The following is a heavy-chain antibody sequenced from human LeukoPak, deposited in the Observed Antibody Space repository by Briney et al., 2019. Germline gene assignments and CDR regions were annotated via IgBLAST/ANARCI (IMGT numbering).Heavy chain of an antibody. D-gene: IGHD3-22*01. Sequence: SETLSLTCAVYGGSFSGYYWSWIRQPPGKGLEWIGEINHSGSTNYNPSLKSRVAISVDTSKNQFSLKLSSVTAADTAVYYCARGPKYYYDSSGFDAFDIWGQGTMVTVSS. CDR3: ARGPKYYYDSSGFDAFDI. V-gene: IGHV4-34*01. CDR2: INHSGST. J-gene: IGHJ3*02. CDR1: GGSFSGYY.